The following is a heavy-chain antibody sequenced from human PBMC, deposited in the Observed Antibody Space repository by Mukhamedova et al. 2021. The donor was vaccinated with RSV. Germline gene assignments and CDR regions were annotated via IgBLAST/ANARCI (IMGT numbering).Heavy chain of an antibody. CDR3: ARGSSGWRYYFDY. Sequence: LKSRVTISVDTSKNQFSLKLSSVTAADTAVYYCARGSSGWRYYFDYWRQGTLVTVSS. J-gene: IGHJ4*02. V-gene: IGHV4-34*01. D-gene: IGHD3-22*01.